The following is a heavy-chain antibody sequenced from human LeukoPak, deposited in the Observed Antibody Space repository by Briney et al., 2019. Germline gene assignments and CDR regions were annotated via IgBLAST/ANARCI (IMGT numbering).Heavy chain of an antibody. CDR1: GGSFSGYY. CDR2: INHSGST. Sequence: SETLSLTCAVYGGSFSGYYWSWIRQPPGKGLEWIVEINHSGSTNYNPSLKSRVTISVDTSKNQFSLKLSSVTAADTAVYYCARGSTYDFWSGYYFTRYYFDYWGQGTLVTVSS. D-gene: IGHD3-3*01. J-gene: IGHJ4*02. V-gene: IGHV4-34*01. CDR3: ARGSTYDFWSGYYFTRYYFDY.